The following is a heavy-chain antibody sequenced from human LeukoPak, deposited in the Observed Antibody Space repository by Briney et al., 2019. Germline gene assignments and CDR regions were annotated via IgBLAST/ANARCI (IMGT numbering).Heavy chain of an antibody. Sequence: GSLRLSCAASGFTFSSYSMNWVRQAPGKELEWVSSISSSGSTIYYADSVKGRFTISRDNAKNSLYLQMNSLRAEDTAVYYCARERAAAGIDYWGQGTLVTVSS. CDR2: ISSSGSTI. V-gene: IGHV3-21*04. J-gene: IGHJ4*02. CDR3: ARERAAAGIDY. D-gene: IGHD6-13*01. CDR1: GFTFSSYS.